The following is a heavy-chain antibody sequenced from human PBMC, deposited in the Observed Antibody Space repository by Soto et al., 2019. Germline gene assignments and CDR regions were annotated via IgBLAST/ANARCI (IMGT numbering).Heavy chain of an antibody. CDR3: ARVTPGSYDYVWGSYRPPLGFDP. CDR1: GGSISSGDYY. V-gene: IGHV4-30-4*01. CDR2: IYYSGST. J-gene: IGHJ5*02. Sequence: SETLSLTCTVSGGSISSGDYYWSWIRQPPGKGLEWIGYIYYSGSTYYNPSLKSRVTISVDTSKNQFSLKLSSVTAADTAVYYCARVTPGSYDYVWGSYRPPLGFDPWGQGTLVTVS. D-gene: IGHD3-16*02.